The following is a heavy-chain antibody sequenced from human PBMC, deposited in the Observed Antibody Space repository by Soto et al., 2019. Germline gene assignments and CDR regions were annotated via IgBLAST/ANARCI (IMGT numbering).Heavy chain of an antibody. CDR2: INSDGSST. Sequence: PGGSLRLSCAASGFTFSSYWMHWVRQAPGKGLVWVSRINSDGSSTSYADSVKGRFTISRDNAKNTLYLQMNGLRAEDTAVYYCARVGTYYDFWSGYCYWGQGTLVTVSS. V-gene: IGHV3-74*01. D-gene: IGHD3-3*01. CDR3: ARVGTYYDFWSGYCY. CDR1: GFTFSSYW. J-gene: IGHJ4*02.